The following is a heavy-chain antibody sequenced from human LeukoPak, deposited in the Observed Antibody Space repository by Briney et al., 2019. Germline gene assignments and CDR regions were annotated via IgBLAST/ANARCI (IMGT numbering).Heavy chain of an antibody. D-gene: IGHD4-17*01. CDR3: ARHLSPTTVTSVWDYYYYGMDV. CDR1: GYSFTSYW. V-gene: IGHV5-51*01. Sequence: GESLKISCKGSGYSFTSYWIGWVRQMPGKGLEWMGIIYPDDSDTRYSPSFQGQVTISADKSISTAYLQWSSLEASDTAMYYCARHLSPTTVTSVWDYYYYGMDVWGQGTTVTVSS. CDR2: IYPDDSDT. J-gene: IGHJ6*02.